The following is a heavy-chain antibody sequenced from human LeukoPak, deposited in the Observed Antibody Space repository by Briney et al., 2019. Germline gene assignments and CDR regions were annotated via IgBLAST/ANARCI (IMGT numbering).Heavy chain of an antibody. Sequence: ASVKVSCKASGYTFTSYAMHWVRQAPGQRFEWMGWINAGNGNTRYSQKFQGRVTITRDTSASTASMELSSLRSEDTAVYYCARGDDYKYFDCWGRGTLVTVSS. CDR2: INAGNGNT. CDR3: ARGDDYKYFDC. V-gene: IGHV1-3*01. D-gene: IGHD4/OR15-4a*01. CDR1: GYTFTSYA. J-gene: IGHJ4*02.